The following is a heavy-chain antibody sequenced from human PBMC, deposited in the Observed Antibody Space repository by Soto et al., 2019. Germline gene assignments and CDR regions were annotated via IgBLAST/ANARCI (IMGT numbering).Heavy chain of an antibody. V-gene: IGHV4-34*01. J-gene: IGHJ3*02. Sequence: SETLSLTCAAYGGSFSGYYWSWIRQPPGKGLEWIGEINHSGSTNYNPSLKSRVTISVDTSKNQFSLKLSSVTAADTAVYYCTIVVVPDSNDAFDIWGQGTMVTVSS. CDR3: TIVVVPDSNDAFDI. CDR1: GGSFSGYY. D-gene: IGHD2-2*01. CDR2: INHSGST.